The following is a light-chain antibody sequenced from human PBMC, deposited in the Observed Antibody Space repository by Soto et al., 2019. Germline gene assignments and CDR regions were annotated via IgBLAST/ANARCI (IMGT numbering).Light chain of an antibody. Sequence: EIVMTQSPATLSLSAGERATLSCRASQSVSSKLAWYQQKPGQAPRLLIYAASSRATSIPDRFSGSGSGTEFTLTISSLQSEDFAVYYCQQYNNWPAITFGQGTRLEIK. J-gene: IGKJ5*01. CDR2: AAS. V-gene: IGKV3D-15*01. CDR1: QSVSSK. CDR3: QQYNNWPAIT.